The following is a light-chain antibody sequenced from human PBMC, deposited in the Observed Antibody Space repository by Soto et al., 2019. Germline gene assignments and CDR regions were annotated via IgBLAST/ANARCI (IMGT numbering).Light chain of an antibody. CDR3: QQYNSYSPT. CDR1: QSISTW. J-gene: IGKJ1*01. CDR2: KAS. V-gene: IGKV1-5*03. Sequence: DIQMTQSPSTLSASVGDRVTITCRASQSISTWLAWYQQEPGKAPKLLIHKASSLQSGVPSRFSDSGSGTDFTLTISSLHPDDFATYSCQQYNSYSPTFGQGTKVDI.